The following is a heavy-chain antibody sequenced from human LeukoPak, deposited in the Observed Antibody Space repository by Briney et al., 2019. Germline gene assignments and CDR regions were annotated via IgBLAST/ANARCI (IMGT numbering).Heavy chain of an antibody. CDR1: GAPIMSNY. Sequence: SETLSLTCTVSGAPIMSNYWSWLRQTPGKGLEWIGYIYHIGRTKYNPSLMGRATISVETSNNQFSLKVTSVTAADPAVYFCDVESEYGDHDFWGQGTLVTVSS. V-gene: IGHV4-59*01. CDR2: IYHIGRT. D-gene: IGHD4-17*01. J-gene: IGHJ4*02. CDR3: DVESEYGDHDF.